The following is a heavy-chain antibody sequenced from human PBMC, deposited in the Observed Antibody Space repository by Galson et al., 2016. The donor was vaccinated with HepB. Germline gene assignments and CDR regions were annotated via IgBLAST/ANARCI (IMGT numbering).Heavy chain of an antibody. Sequence: SLRLSCAASGFAFSSYAMIWVRQAPGKKLEWVSSISGSGATTYYAGSVKGRFTVSRDNSTNTISLQMSSLRVDDTAMYYSARDRTPVAGGYFQFWGQGSLVSVSS. D-gene: IGHD6-19*01. CDR2: ISGSGATT. CDR1: GFAFSSYA. V-gene: IGHV3-23*01. CDR3: ARDRTPVAGGYFQF. J-gene: IGHJ1*01.